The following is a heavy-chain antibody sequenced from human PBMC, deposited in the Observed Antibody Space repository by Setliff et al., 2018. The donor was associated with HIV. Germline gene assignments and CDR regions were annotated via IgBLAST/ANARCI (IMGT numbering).Heavy chain of an antibody. Sequence: SETLSLTCTVSSGSVSRSDYYWGWIRQTPGKGLEWIGSIYWSGLTFYNPSLKSRVTISVDTSKNQFSLKLNSVTAADTAVYYCARGSCSTISCSLRVGNDAFDIWGQGTMVTVSS. J-gene: IGHJ3*02. CDR3: ARGSCSTISCSLRVGNDAFDI. CDR1: SGSVSRSDYY. D-gene: IGHD2-2*01. V-gene: IGHV4-39*07. CDR2: IYWSGLT.